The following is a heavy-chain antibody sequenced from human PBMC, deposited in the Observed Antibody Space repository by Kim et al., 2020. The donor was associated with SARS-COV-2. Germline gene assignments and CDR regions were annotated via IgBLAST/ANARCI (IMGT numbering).Heavy chain of an antibody. CDR3: ARDGYSSSWYGVGAFDI. Sequence: GGSLRLSCAASGFTFSSYAMHWVRQAPGKGLEWVAVISYDGSNKYYADSVKGRFTISRDNSKNTLYLQMNSLRAEDTAVYYCARDGYSSSWYGVGAFDIWGQGTMVTVSS. CDR1: GFTFSSYA. CDR2: ISYDGSNK. V-gene: IGHV3-30*04. J-gene: IGHJ3*02. D-gene: IGHD6-13*01.